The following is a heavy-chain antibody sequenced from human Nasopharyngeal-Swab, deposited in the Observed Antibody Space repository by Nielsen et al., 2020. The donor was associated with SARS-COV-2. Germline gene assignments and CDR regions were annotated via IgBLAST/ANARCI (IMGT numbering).Heavy chain of an antibody. Sequence: WIRQPPGKGLEWIGSICSGGTTYYNASLKSRVTISVDTSKSQFSLKLPSVTAADTAMYYCARQRNHGFDIWGQGTMVTVSS. J-gene: IGHJ3*02. CDR2: ICSGGTT. V-gene: IGHV4-39*01. CDR3: ARQRNHGFDI.